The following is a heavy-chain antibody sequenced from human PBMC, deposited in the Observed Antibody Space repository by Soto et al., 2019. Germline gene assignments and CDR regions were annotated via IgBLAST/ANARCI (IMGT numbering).Heavy chain of an antibody. CDR1: GYTFTSYG. J-gene: IGHJ4*02. Sequence: ASVKVSCKASGYTFTSYGISWVRQAPGQGLEWMGWISAYNGNTNYAQKLQGRVTMTTDTSTSTAYMELRSLRSDDTAVYYCARCPLDYYDSSGYHRRYYFDYWGQGTLVTVSS. CDR3: ARCPLDYYDSSGYHRRYYFDY. D-gene: IGHD3-22*01. CDR2: ISAYNGNT. V-gene: IGHV1-18*01.